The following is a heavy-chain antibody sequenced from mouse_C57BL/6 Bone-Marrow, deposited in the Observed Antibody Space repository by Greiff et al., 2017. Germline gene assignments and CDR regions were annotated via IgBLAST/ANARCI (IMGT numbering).Heavy chain of an antibody. Sequence: VQLQESGAELVRPGASVKLSCKASGYTFTDYYINWVKQRPGHGLEWIARIYPGSGNTYYNEKFKGKATLTAEKSSSTAYMQLSSLTSEDSAVYFCARSFGYYGPYWYFDVWGTGTTVTVSS. CDR3: ARSFGYYGPYWYFDV. J-gene: IGHJ1*03. CDR1: GYTFTDYY. D-gene: IGHD1-1*01. CDR2: IYPGSGNT. V-gene: IGHV1-76*01.